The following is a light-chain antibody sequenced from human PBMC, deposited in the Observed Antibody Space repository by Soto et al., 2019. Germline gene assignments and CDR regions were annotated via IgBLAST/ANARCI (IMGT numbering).Light chain of an antibody. Sequence: EIVLTQSPATLSLSPGERATLSCRASQSVSSSLAWYQQKPGQTPRLLIYDVSNRATGIPARFSGSGSGTDFTLTVSSLEPEDFAVYDGQQRSNWPLTFGGGTKVEIK. CDR2: DVS. V-gene: IGKV3-11*01. CDR3: QQRSNWPLT. CDR1: QSVSSS. J-gene: IGKJ4*01.